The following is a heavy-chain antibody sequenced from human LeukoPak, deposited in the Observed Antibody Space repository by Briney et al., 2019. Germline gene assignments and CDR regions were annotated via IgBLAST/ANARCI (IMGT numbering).Heavy chain of an antibody. V-gene: IGHV1-8*03. CDR3: ARETCSSTSCEFDP. CDR2: MNPNSGNT. D-gene: IGHD2-2*01. CDR1: GYTFTNYD. Sequence: ASVKVSCKASGYTFTNYDINWVRQATGQGLEWMGWMNPNSGNTGYAQKFQGRVTITRNTSISTAYMELSSLRSEDTAVYYCARETCSSTSCEFDPWGQGTLVTVSS. J-gene: IGHJ5*02.